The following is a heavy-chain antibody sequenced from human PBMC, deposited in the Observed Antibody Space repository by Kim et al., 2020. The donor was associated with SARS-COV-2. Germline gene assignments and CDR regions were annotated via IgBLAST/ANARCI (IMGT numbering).Heavy chain of an antibody. V-gene: IGHV1-18*01. CDR1: GYTFTSYG. CDR3: ARYYGSGSYRDYYYYGMDV. D-gene: IGHD3-10*01. CDR2: ISAYNGNT. Sequence: ASVKVSCKASGYTFTSYGISWVRQSPGQGLEWMGGISAYNGNTNYAQKLQCRVTMTTDTSTSTAYMGLRSLRSDDTAVYYCARYYGSGSYRDYYYYGMDVWGPGTPFTVSS. J-gene: IGHJ6*01.